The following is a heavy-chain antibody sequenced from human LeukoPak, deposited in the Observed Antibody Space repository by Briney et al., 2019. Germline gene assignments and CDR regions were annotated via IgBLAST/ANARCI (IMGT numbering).Heavy chain of an antibody. CDR2: VSADGSTT. V-gene: IGHV3-74*01. CDR1: GFTLSTYW. CDR3: ARGFDGYPFGWWFDP. Sequence: QSGGSLRLSCVVSGFTLSTYWMHWVRQAPGKGLVWVSRVSADGSTTIYADSVKGRFTISRDNGINTVYLQMNSLRAEDTAVYYCARGFDGYPFGWWFDPWGQGTLVTVSS. D-gene: IGHD5-24*01. J-gene: IGHJ5*02.